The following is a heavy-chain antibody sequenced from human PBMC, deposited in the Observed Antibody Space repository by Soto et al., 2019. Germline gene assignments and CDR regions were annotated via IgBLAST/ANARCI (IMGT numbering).Heavy chain of an antibody. D-gene: IGHD6-6*01. V-gene: IGHV4-59*08. J-gene: IGHJ3*02. CDR2: IYYSGST. CDR1: GGSISSYY. CDR3: ARQTGGVAAPSDAFDI. Sequence: PSETLSLTCTVSGGSISSYYWSWIRQPPGKGLEWIGYIYYSGSTNYNPSLKSRVTISVDTSKNQFSLKLSSVTAADTAVYYCARQTGGVAAPSDAFDIWGQGTMVTVSS.